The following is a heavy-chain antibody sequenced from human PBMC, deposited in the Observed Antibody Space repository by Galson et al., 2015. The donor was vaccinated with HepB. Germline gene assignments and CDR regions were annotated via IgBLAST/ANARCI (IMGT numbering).Heavy chain of an antibody. Sequence: SVKVSCKASGGTFSSYAISWVRQAPGQGLEWMGGIIPIFGTANYAQKFQGRVTITADESTSTAYMELSSLRSEDTAVYYCARISEGTASSTIRWFDPWGQGTLVTVSS. D-gene: IGHD2-21*01. CDR2: IIPIFGTA. CDR3: ARISEGTASSTIRWFDP. V-gene: IGHV1-69*13. J-gene: IGHJ5*02. CDR1: GGTFSSYA.